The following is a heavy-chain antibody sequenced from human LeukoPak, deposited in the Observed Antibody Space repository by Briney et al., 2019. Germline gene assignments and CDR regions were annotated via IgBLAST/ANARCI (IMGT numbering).Heavy chain of an antibody. CDR2: MCYTGST. CDR1: GGSINSCRYY. V-gene: IGHV4-39*07. J-gene: IGHJ6*03. D-gene: IGHD3-22*01. CDR3: ARVNYYDSSGAYYYMDV. Sequence: PSETLSLTCTVSGGSINSCRYYWGWIRQPPGKGLEWIGSMCYTGSTYYNQSLKSRVTISIETSKSQFSLKLSSVTAADTAVYYCARVNYYDSSGAYYYMDVWGRGTTVTVSS.